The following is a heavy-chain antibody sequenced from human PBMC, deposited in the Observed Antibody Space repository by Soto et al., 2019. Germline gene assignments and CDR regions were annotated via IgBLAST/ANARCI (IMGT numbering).Heavy chain of an antibody. V-gene: IGHV3-23*01. CDR2: ISGSGGST. CDR3: AKDRGCSCGSCYGVDY. D-gene: IGHD2-15*01. Sequence: EVQLLESGGGLVQPGGSLRLSCAASGFTFSSYAMSWVRQAPGKGLEWVSAISGSGGSTYYADSVKGRFTISRDNSKNTLYLQMNSLRAEDTAGYDCAKDRGCSCGSCYGVDYWGQGTLVTVSS. CDR1: GFTFSSYA. J-gene: IGHJ4*02.